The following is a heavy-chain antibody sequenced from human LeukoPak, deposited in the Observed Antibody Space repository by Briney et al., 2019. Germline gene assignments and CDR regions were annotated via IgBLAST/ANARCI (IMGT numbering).Heavy chain of an antibody. CDR1: GYTFTSYG. CDR3: ARTEIAVAGRGGDYYYYYGMDV. V-gene: IGHV1-18*01. Sequence: GASVKVSCKASGYTFTSYGISWGRQAPGQGLEWMGCISADNGNTNYAQKFQGRVTMTTDTSTSTAYMELRSLRSDDSAVYYCARTEIAVAGRGGDYYYYYGMDVWGQGTTVTVSS. J-gene: IGHJ6*02. CDR2: ISADNGNT. D-gene: IGHD6-13*01.